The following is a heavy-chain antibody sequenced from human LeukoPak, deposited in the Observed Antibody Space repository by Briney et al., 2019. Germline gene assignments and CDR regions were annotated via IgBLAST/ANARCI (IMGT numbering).Heavy chain of an antibody. J-gene: IGHJ3*02. CDR2: INSDGSST. Sequence: GGSLRLSCAASGSTFSSYWMHWVRQVPGKGLVWVSRINSDGSSTSYADSVKGRFTISRDKSKKTLYLQMNSLRAEDTAVYYCAKDVYGSGLDAFDIWGQGTMVTVSS. V-gene: IGHV3-74*01. CDR1: GSTFSSYW. D-gene: IGHD6-19*01. CDR3: AKDVYGSGLDAFDI.